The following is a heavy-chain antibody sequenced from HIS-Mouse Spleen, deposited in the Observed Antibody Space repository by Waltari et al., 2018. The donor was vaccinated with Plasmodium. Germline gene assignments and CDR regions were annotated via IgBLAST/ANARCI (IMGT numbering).Heavy chain of an antibody. CDR1: GGSISSSSYY. CDR3: ARDWR. J-gene: IGHJ4*02. V-gene: IGHV4-39*07. CDR2: IYYSGST. Sequence: QLQLQESGPGLVKPSETLSLTCTVSGGSISSSSYYWGWIRQPPGKGREWIGSIYYSGSTYYNPSLKSRVTISVDTSKNQFSRKLSSVTAADTAVYYCARDWRWGQGTLVTVSS.